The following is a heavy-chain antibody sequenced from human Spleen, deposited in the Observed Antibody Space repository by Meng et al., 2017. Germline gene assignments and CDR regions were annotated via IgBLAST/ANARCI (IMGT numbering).Heavy chain of an antibody. CDR2: INHSGST. CDR3: ARGLFAVVGATNFDY. J-gene: IGHJ4*02. V-gene: IGHV4-34*01. D-gene: IGHD1-26*01. Sequence: QVQLLQWGAVLLEPSETLSLTCAVYGGSFSGYYWSWIRQPPGKGLEWIGEINHSGSTNYNPSLKSRVTISVDTSKNQFSLKLSSVTAADTAVYYCARGLFAVVGATNFDYWGQGTLVTVSS. CDR1: GGSFSGYY.